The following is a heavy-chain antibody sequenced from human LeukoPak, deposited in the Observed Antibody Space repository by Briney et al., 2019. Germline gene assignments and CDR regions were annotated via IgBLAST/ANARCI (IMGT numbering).Heavy chain of an antibody. CDR2: ISGRGRTT. CDR1: GFTFSSYA. J-gene: IGHJ4*02. CDR3: AKALPVSRNTPTYYFDY. Sequence: PGGSLRLSCAASGFTFSSYAMSWVRQAPGKGLEWVSAISGRGRTTYYEDSVKGRFTISRDNSKNTLYLQMNSLRAEDTAVYHCAKALPVSRNTPTYYFDYWGQGTLVTVSS. D-gene: IGHD3-3*02. V-gene: IGHV3-23*01.